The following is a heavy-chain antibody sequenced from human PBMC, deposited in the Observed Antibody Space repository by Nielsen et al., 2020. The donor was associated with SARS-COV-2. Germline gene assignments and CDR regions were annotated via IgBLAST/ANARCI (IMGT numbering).Heavy chain of an antibody. CDR2: IIPIFGTA. V-gene: IGHV1-69*13. CDR3: ARDPWGLVGATD. D-gene: IGHD1-26*01. J-gene: IGHJ4*02. Sequence: SVKVSCKASGGTFSSYAISWVRQAPGQGLEWMGGIIPIFGTANYAQKFQGRVTITADESTSTAYMELSSLRSEDTAVYYCARDPWGLVGATDWGQGALVTVSS. CDR1: GGTFSSYA.